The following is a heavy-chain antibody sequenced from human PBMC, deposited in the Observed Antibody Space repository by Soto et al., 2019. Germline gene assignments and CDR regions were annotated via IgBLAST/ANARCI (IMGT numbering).Heavy chain of an antibody. D-gene: IGHD2-2*01. V-gene: IGHV3-23*01. J-gene: IGHJ4*02. CDR2: ISGSGGNT. CDR1: GFTFSSYA. Sequence: EVQLLESGGGLVQPGGSLRLSCAASGFTFSSYAMSWVRQAPGKGLEWVSAISGSGGNTYYADSVKGRFTISRDNSKNTLYLQMNSLRAEDTAVYYCANGVEVPAAPFDYWGQGTLVTVSS. CDR3: ANGVEVPAAPFDY.